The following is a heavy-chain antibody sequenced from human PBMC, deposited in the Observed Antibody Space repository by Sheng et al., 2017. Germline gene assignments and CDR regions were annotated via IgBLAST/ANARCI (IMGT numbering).Heavy chain of an antibody. Sequence: QVQLQQWGAGLLKPSETLSLTCAVYGGSFSGYYWSWIRQPPGKGLEWIGEINHSGSTNYNPSLKSRVTISVDTSKNQFSLKLSSVTAADTAVYYCARDSGSVLLWFRESYYFDYWGQGTLVTVSS. CDR2: INHSGST. D-gene: IGHD3-10*01. CDR3: ARDSGSVLLWFRESYYFDY. V-gene: IGHV4-34*01. J-gene: IGHJ4*02. CDR1: GGSFSGYY.